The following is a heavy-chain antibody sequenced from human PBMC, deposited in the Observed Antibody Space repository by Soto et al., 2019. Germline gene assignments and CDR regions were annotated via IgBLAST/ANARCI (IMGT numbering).Heavy chain of an antibody. CDR3: ARDSSGPGYSYGKFDY. V-gene: IGHV4-31*03. Sequence: SETLSLTCTVSGVSVSTGGYFWTWVRQHPGKGLEWIGNIYYSGMTYYNPSLRGRVSISLDPSESQFSLKLNSVTAADTAVYYCARDSSGPGYSYGKFDYWGQGALVTVSS. J-gene: IGHJ4*02. CDR1: GVSVSTGGYF. D-gene: IGHD5-18*01. CDR2: IYYSGMT.